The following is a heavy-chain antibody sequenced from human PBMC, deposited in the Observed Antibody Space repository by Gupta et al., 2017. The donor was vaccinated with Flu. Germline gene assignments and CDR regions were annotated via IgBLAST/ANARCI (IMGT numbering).Heavy chain of an antibody. Sequence: PGKALEWLAHISSHDEKSYITSRKSRLTISKDSSRNQVVLTFTNMDPLGTATYYCERMWCDTTSCYWNNWFDPWGQGTLVTVSS. CDR3: ERMWCDTTSCYWNNWFDP. CDR2: ISSHDEK. D-gene: IGHD2-2*01. V-gene: IGHV2-26*01. J-gene: IGHJ5*02.